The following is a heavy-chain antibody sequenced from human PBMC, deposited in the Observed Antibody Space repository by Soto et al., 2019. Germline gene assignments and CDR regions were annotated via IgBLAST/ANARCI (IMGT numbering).Heavy chain of an antibody. D-gene: IGHD1-26*01. Sequence: QVQLQESGPGLVKPSQTLSLTCTVSGGSISSGGYYWSWIRQHPGKGLEWIGYIYYSGSTYYNPALXXXVXXSVDTSKNQFSLKLSSVTAADTAVYYCAGIYSGSPGGTLRDWGQGTLVTVSS. CDR3: AGIYSGSPGGTLRD. CDR1: GGSISSGGYY. J-gene: IGHJ4*02. V-gene: IGHV4-31*03. CDR2: IYYSGST.